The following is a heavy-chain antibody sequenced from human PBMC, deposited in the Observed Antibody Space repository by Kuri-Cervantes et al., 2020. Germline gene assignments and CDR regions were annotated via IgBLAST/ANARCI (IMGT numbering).Heavy chain of an antibody. D-gene: IGHD1-26*01. CDR3: ARERVGDTDYFDY. V-gene: IGHV3-74*01. Sequence: GESLKISCAASGFTFDDYDMSWVRQAPGKGLVWVSRINSDGSSTSYADSVKGRFTISRDNAKNTLYLQMNSLRAEDTAVYYCARERVGDTDYFDYWGQGTLVTVSS. CDR1: GFTFDDYD. J-gene: IGHJ4*02. CDR2: INSDGSST.